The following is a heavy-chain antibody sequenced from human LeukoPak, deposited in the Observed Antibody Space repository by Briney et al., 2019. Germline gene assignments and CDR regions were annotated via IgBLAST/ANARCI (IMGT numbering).Heavy chain of an antibody. CDR1: GYSFTSYW. J-gene: IGHJ3*02. CDR3: ARRGYGEYSDTFDI. CDR2: IYLSDSDI. D-gene: IGHD4-17*01. V-gene: IGHV5-51*01. Sequence: GESLKISCKGSGYSFTSYWIGWVRQMAGKGLEWMGIIYLSDSDIRYSPSFQGQVTISADKSISTAYLQWSSLKASDTAMYYCARRGYGEYSDTFDIWGQGTMVTVPS.